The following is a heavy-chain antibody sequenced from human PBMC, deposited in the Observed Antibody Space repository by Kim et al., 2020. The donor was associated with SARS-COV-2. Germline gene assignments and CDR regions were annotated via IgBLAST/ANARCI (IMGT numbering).Heavy chain of an antibody. J-gene: IGHJ5*02. CDR2: SRNKANSYTT. CDR1: GFTFSDHY. V-gene: IGHV3-72*01. CDR3: VGGATTSNWNDEGWFDP. D-gene: IGHD1-1*01. Sequence: GGSLRLSCAASGFTFSDHYMDWVRQAPGKGLEWVGRSRNKANSYTTEYAASVKGRFTISRDDSKNSLYLQMNSLKTEDTAVYSCVGGATTSNWNDEGWFDPWGQGTLVTVSS.